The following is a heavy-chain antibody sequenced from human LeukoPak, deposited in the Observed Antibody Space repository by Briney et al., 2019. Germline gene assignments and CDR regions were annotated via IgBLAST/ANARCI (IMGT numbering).Heavy chain of an antibody. D-gene: IGHD3-10*01. CDR2: ISVSGENT. CDR3: AKYGSGSYYNGLY. V-gene: IGHV3-23*01. Sequence: GGSLRLSCAASGFTFSSYAMTWVRQAPGKGLQWVSTISVSGENTYHADSVKGRFTISRDISKSTLYLQMNSLRDEDTAVYYCAKYGSGSYYNGLYWGQGTLVTVSS. CDR1: GFTFSSYA. J-gene: IGHJ4*02.